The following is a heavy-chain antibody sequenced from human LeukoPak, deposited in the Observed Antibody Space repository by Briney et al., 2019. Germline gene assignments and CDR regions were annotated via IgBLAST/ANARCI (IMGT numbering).Heavy chain of an antibody. CDR1: GGSISSYY. J-gene: IGHJ4*02. V-gene: IGHV4-59*05. CDR2: IYYTGNT. D-gene: IGHD3/OR15-3a*01. CDR3: AKQTGSGLFILP. Sequence: SETLSLTCTVSGGSISSYYWSWIRQPPGKGLEWIGSIYYTGNTYYNASLKSRVTISIDTSKNQFSLKLTSVTAADTAVYYCAKQTGSGLFILPGGQGTLVTVSS.